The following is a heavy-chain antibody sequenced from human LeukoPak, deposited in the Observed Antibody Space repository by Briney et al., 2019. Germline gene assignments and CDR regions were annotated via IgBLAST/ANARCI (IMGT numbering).Heavy chain of an antibody. CDR2: IYNTGSS. D-gene: IGHD2-21*02. Sequence: PSENLSLTCTVSSGSISGYYLTWIRQPAGKGLEWIGRIYNTGSSTYNPSLKSRVTMSVDTSKKHFSLKLSSVTAADTAVYYCARAVTGDALDIWGQGTMVIVSS. V-gene: IGHV4-4*07. J-gene: IGHJ3*02. CDR3: ARAVTGDALDI. CDR1: SGSISGYY.